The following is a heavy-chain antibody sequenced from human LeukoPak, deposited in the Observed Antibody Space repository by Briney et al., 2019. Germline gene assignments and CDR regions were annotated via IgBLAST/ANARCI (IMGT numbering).Heavy chain of an antibody. CDR2: IIPILGIA. D-gene: IGHD3-10*01. Sequence: SVEVSCKASGYTFTGYYMHWVRQAPGQGLEWMGRIIPILGIANYAQKFQGRVTITADKSTSTAYMELSSLRSEDTAVYYCARDRMVRGVITLFDYWGQGTLVTVSS. CDR3: ARDRMVRGVITLFDY. CDR1: GYTFTGYY. J-gene: IGHJ4*02. V-gene: IGHV1-69*04.